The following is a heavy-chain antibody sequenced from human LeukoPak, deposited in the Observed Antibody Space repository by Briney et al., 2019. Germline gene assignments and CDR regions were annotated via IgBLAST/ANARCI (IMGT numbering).Heavy chain of an antibody. CDR1: GFTFSSYA. J-gene: IGHJ2*01. Sequence: GGSLRLSCAASGFTFSSYAMSWVRQAPGKGLEWVSAISGSGGSTYYADSVKGRFTISRDNSKNTLYLQMNSLKTEDTAVYFCVRVAPYCGDDCYSKYFDLWGRGTLVTVSS. CDR3: VRVAPYCGDDCYSKYFDL. D-gene: IGHD2-21*02. V-gene: IGHV3-23*01. CDR2: ISGSGGST.